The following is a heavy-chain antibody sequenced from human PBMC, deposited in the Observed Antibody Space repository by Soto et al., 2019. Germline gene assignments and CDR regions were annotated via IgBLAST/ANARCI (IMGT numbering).Heavy chain of an antibody. CDR2: IYHSGNT. CDR1: GGSISSGGFY. Sequence: QVQLQESGPGLVQPSQTLSLTCTVSGGSISSGGFYWSWLRQHPEKGLEWIGWIYHSGNTYYNPSLKSRVTLLEDTSKNQFSLKLTSVTAADTAVYYCARGTYQYYDSSGVQNRFDPWGQGTLVTVSS. D-gene: IGHD3-22*01. J-gene: IGHJ5*02. CDR3: ARGTYQYYDSSGVQNRFDP. V-gene: IGHV4-31*03.